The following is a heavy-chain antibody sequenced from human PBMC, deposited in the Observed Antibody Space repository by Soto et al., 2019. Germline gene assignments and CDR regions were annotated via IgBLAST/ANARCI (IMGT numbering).Heavy chain of an antibody. D-gene: IGHD2-15*01. CDR3: AKETFAYCSGGSCLYYYGMDV. J-gene: IGHJ6*02. V-gene: IGHV3-30*18. Sequence: QAQLVESGGGAVQPGRSLRLSCAAPGFTFTTYGMHWVRQAPGKGLEWVAVISYDGRSKYYADSVKGRFTVSRDNSNNTVYLQLNSLRAEDTAVYYCAKETFAYCSGGSCLYYYGMDVWGQGTTVTVSS. CDR1: GFTFTTYG. CDR2: ISYDGRSK.